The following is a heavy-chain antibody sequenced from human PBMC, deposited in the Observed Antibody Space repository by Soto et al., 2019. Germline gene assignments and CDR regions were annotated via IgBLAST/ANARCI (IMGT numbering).Heavy chain of an antibody. CDR1: GGSVSNASFS. Sequence: QVQLQESGPGLVKPSETLSLTCSVSGGSVSNASFSWTWIRQAPGTGLEYIGYIFYTGVTNYNPSLSSLVIISLDTSKNHFSLKLNSMTAADTAVYYCVRVLDSSWYADLWGRGTLVTVSS. D-gene: IGHD3-22*01. V-gene: IGHV4-61*03. CDR2: IFYTGVT. J-gene: IGHJ2*01. CDR3: VRVLDSSWYADL.